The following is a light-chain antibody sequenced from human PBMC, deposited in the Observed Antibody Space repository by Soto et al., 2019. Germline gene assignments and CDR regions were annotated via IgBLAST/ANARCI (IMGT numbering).Light chain of an antibody. J-gene: IGKJ3*01. V-gene: IGKV1-9*01. CDR1: QGIANF. CDR2: GAS. CDR3: QQLNSFPIP. Sequence: SQLTQSPSSLSASVGARVTISCWASQGIANFLAWYQQKPGKAPRLLSYGASTLQSGVPSRFSGSGSGTDFTLTISSLQPEDFATYYCQQLNSFPIPFGPGTKVDIK.